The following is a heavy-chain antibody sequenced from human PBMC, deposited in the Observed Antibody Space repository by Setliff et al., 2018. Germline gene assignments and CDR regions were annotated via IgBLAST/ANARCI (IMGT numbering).Heavy chain of an antibody. CDR2: ISGSGGST. J-gene: IGHJ6*03. CDR1: GFTFSSYA. Sequence: GGSLRLSCAASGFTFSSYAMSWVRQAPGKGLEWVSVISGSGGSTYYADSVKGRFTISRDNSKNSLYLQMNSLRAEDTAVYYCARVPYYYYYYMDVWGKGTTVTVSS. V-gene: IGHV3-23*01. CDR3: ARVPYYYYYYMDV.